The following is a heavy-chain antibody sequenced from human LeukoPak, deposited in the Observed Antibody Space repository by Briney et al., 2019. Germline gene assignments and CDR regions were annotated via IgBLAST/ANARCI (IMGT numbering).Heavy chain of an antibody. CDR2: ISGNGADT. J-gene: IGHJ6*02. CDR1: GFSFSTHA. D-gene: IGHD3-10*01. CDR3: AKVPYSDYGSGRPPFMDV. V-gene: IGHV3-23*01. Sequence: GGSLRLSCAASGFSFSTHAMSWVRQAPGKGLEWVSAISGNGADTFYADSVTGRFTLSRDNSKNTLYLQMNSLRAEDTAIHYCAKVPYSDYGSGRPPFMDVWGQGTTVAVSS.